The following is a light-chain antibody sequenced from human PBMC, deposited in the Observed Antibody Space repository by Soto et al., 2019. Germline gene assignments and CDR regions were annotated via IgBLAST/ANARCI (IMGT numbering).Light chain of an antibody. CDR1: QSISNR. J-gene: IGKJ4*01. CDR2: VSS. V-gene: IGKV1-39*01. CDR3: QQTFSTPLT. Sequence: IQLAQSPSSLSASVGDRVNITCRASQSISNRVAWYQQKPGKAPEVLIYVSSNLRRGVPSRVSGRGAETDFTLTIDSLQPEDFATYYCQQTFSTPLTFGGGTKVDIK.